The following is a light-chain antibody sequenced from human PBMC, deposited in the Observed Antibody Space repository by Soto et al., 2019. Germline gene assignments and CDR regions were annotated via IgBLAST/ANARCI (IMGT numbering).Light chain of an antibody. J-gene: IGKJ1*01. Sequence: IKMKQSQSYLSASVGVRVTITCRASQGIRSDLGCYQQKPGTAPKLLIYAASSLQSGVPSRFNGSGSGTDFTLTISSLQPEDFATYYCLQDYNSPWTFGQGTKVDIK. CDR3: LQDYNSPWT. V-gene: IGKV1-6*01. CDR1: QGIRSD. CDR2: AAS.